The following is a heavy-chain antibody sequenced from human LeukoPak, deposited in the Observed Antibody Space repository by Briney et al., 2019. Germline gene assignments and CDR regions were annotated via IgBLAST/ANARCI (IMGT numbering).Heavy chain of an antibody. V-gene: IGHV3-48*04. J-gene: IGHJ4*02. CDR1: GFTFSDYT. CDR3: ARLPTGSGFEFDY. Sequence: WGSLRLSCAVSGFTFSDYTMTWVRQAPGKGLEWVSYISTSSSTIYYADSVKGRFTISRDNAKNALYLQMNSLRAEDTAVYYCARLPTGSGFEFDYWGQGTLVTVSS. CDR2: ISTSSSTI. D-gene: IGHD3-10*01.